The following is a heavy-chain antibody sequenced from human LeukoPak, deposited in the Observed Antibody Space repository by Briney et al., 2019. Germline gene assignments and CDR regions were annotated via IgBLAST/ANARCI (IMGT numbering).Heavy chain of an antibody. CDR3: ARAPHPYCSGGNCIYFDY. J-gene: IGHJ4*02. V-gene: IGHV3-21*01. D-gene: IGHD2-15*01. CDR1: GFTFSSYS. Sequence: GGSLRLSSAASGFTFSSYSMNWVRQAPGKGLEWVSSISSSSSYIYYTDSVKGRFTLSRDNAKKSLYLQMNSLRAEDTAVYYCARAPHPYCSGGNCIYFDYWGQGTLVTVSS. CDR2: ISSSSSYI.